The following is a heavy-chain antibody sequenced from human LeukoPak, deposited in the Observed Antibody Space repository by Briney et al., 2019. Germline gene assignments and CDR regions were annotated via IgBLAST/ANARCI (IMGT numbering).Heavy chain of an antibody. CDR2: IYHSGST. J-gene: IGHJ4*02. V-gene: IGHV4-31*03. CDR1: GGSISSGSFY. D-gene: IGHD4/OR15-4a*01. Sequence: PSETLSLICTVSGGSISSGSFYWSWIRQHPGKGLEWIEYIYHSGSTYYNPSLKSRVTISLDTSKNQFSLKLSSVTAADTAVFYCARTIANHFDYWGQGTLVTVSS. CDR3: ARTIANHFDY.